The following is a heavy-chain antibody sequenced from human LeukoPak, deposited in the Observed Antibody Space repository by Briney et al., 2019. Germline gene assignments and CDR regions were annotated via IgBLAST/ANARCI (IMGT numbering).Heavy chain of an antibody. Sequence: SETLSLTCTVSGGSISSSSYYWGWIRQPPGKGLEWTGEINHSGSTNYNPSLKSRVTISVDTSKNQFSLKLSSVTAADTAVYYCARAYLTGYYRWFDPWGQGTLVTVSS. CDR3: ARAYLTGYYRWFDP. J-gene: IGHJ5*02. V-gene: IGHV4-39*07. CDR2: INHSGST. CDR1: GGSISSSSYY. D-gene: IGHD3-9*01.